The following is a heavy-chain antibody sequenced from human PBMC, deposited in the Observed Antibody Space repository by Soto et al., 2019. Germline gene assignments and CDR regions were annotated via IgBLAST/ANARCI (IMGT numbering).Heavy chain of an antibody. CDR3: ARDLGSGYDPGDY. J-gene: IGHJ4*02. D-gene: IGHD5-12*01. V-gene: IGHV1-69*14. Sequence: QVQLVQSGAEVKRPGSSVKVSCKTSGDIFSGYSISWVRQAPGQGLEWMGGSIPIFGTTNYAQRFHGRVTITADKSTSTVYMELYSLKSEDTAVYYCARDLGSGYDPGDYWGQGTLVTVSS. CDR1: GDIFSGYS. CDR2: SIPIFGTT.